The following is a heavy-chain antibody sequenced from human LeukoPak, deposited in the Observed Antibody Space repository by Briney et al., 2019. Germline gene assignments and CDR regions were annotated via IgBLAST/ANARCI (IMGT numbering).Heavy chain of an antibody. CDR3: ARGGCMSTSCYDP. Sequence: GGSLRLSCGASGFSFSNYGMHWVRRAPGKGLEGVAVIWYDGSNKYYADSVKGRFTISTDNSKNTLYLQMNSLRVEDTAIYYCARGGCMSTSCYDPWGQGTLVTVSS. D-gene: IGHD2-2*01. CDR2: IWYDGSNK. V-gene: IGHV3-33*01. J-gene: IGHJ5*02. CDR1: GFSFSNYG.